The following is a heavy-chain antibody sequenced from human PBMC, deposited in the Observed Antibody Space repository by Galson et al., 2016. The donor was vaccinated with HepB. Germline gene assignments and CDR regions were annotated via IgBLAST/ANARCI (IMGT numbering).Heavy chain of an antibody. V-gene: IGHV3-11*01. CDR1: GFTFSDYY. Sequence: SLRLSCAASGFTFSDYYMSWIRQSPGKGLEWVSYIGRGDTTIYYADSVKGRFTISRDNAKNSLYLQMRSLEAEDTDMYSCARLIYYYYAMDVWGQGTTVSVS. CDR2: IGRGDTTI. D-gene: IGHD2-8*01. J-gene: IGHJ6*02. CDR3: ARLIYYYYAMDV.